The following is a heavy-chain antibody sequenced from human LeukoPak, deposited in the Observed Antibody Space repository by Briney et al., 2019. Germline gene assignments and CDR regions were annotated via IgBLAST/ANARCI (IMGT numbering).Heavy chain of an antibody. CDR3: ARDGPDIVVVAPLDY. V-gene: IGHV4-4*07. CDR1: GGSISSYY. D-gene: IGHD2-15*01. J-gene: IGHJ4*02. Sequence: SETLSLTCTVSGGSISSYYWSWIRQPAGKGLEWIGRIYTSGSTNYNPSLKSRVTMSVGTSKNQFSLKLSSVTAADTAVYYCARDGPDIVVVAPLDYWGQGTLVTVSS. CDR2: IYTSGST.